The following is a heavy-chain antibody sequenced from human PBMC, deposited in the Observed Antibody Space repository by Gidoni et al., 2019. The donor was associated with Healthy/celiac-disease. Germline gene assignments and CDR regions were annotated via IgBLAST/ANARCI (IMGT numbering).Heavy chain of an antibody. Sequence: EVQLLESGGGLVQPGGSLRLSCAASGFTFSSYAMSWVRQAPGKGLEWVSAISGSGGSTYYADSVKGRFTISRDNSKNTLYLQMNSLRAEDTAVYYCAKDTSNPRYSPDAFDIWGQGTMVTVSS. J-gene: IGHJ3*02. D-gene: IGHD4-4*01. CDR2: ISGSGGST. V-gene: IGHV3-23*01. CDR1: GFTFSSYA. CDR3: AKDTSNPRYSPDAFDI.